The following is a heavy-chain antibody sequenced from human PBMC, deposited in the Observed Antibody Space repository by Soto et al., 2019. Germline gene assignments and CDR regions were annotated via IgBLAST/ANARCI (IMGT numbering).Heavy chain of an antibody. J-gene: IGHJ4*02. D-gene: IGHD2-2*02. CDR1: GFSLSTSGVG. CDR2: IYWDDDK. V-gene: IGHV2-5*02. CDR3: AHSREDIVLVPAAIYFDY. Sequence: QITLKESGPTLVKPTQTLTLTCTFSGFSLSTSGVGVGWIRQPPGKALEWLALIYWDDDKRYSPSLKSRLTTTKEPSKNQVVLTMTNIDPVDTATYYCAHSREDIVLVPAAIYFDYWGQGTLVTVSS.